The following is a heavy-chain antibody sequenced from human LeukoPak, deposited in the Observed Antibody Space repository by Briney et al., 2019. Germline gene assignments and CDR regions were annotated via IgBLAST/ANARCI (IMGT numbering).Heavy chain of an antibody. J-gene: IGHJ5*02. Sequence: SETLSLTCTVSGGSISISSYYWGWIRQPPGKGLEWIGSIYYSGSTYYNPSLKSRVTISVDTSKNQFSLKLSSVTAADTAVYYCAKDLAYYYDSSGNSGLDGFDPWGQGTLVTVSS. V-gene: IGHV4-39*02. CDR2: IYYSGST. CDR3: AKDLAYYYDSSGNSGLDGFDP. D-gene: IGHD3-22*01. CDR1: GGSISISSYY.